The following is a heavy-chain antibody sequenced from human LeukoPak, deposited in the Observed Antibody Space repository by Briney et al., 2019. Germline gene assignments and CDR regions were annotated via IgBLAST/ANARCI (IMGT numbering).Heavy chain of an antibody. CDR3: ARDSGYGFEYYFDY. J-gene: IGHJ4*02. V-gene: IGHV3-48*03. D-gene: IGHD5-12*01. CDR1: GFTFSSYE. Sequence: GGSLRLSCAASGFTFSSYEMNWVRQAPGKGLEWVSYISSSGSTIYYADSEKGRFTISRDNAKNSLYLQMNSLRAEDTAVYYCARDSGYGFEYYFDYWGQGTLVTVSS. CDR2: ISSSGSTI.